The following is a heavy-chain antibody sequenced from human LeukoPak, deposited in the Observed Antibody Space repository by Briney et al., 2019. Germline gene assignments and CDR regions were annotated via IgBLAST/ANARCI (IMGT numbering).Heavy chain of an antibody. V-gene: IGHV4-39*01. CDR2: IYYSGST. D-gene: IGHD2-15*01. J-gene: IGHJ6*02. Sequence: PSGTLSLTCTVSGGSISSSSYYWGWIRQPPGKGLEWIGSIYYSGSTYYNPSLKSRVTISVDTSKNQFPLKLSSVTAADTAVYYCARLGGGTGSYYYYGMDVWGQGTTVTVSS. CDR1: GGSISSSSYY. CDR3: ARLGGGTGSYYYYGMDV.